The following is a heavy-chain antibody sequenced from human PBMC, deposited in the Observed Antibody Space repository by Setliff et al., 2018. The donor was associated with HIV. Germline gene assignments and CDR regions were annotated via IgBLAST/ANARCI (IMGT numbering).Heavy chain of an antibody. D-gene: IGHD2-2*03. V-gene: IGHV5-10-1*01. CDR1: GYTFTNYW. CDR3: AIGLCNSPNCYIGVLDY. J-gene: IGHJ4*02. Sequence: GESLKISCKGCGYTFTNYWISWVRQVPGKGLEWVGRIDPSEDSESPIGYSPSFQGHVTISADKSINTAYLQWTSLKASDTAMYYCAIGLCNSPNCYIGVLDYWGQGTLVTVSS. CDR2: IDPSEDSESPI.